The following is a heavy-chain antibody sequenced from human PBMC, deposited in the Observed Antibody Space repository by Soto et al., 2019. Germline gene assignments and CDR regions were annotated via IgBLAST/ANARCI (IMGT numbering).Heavy chain of an antibody. D-gene: IGHD3-16*02. Sequence: ASVKVSCKASGYTFTGYYMHWVRQAPGQGLEWMGWINPNSGGTNYAQKFQGRVTMTKDTSISTAYMELSRLRSDDTAVYYCARDSRYDYVWGSYRPLSPWFDPWGQGTLVTV. CDR2: INPNSGGT. J-gene: IGHJ5*02. CDR3: ARDSRYDYVWGSYRPLSPWFDP. V-gene: IGHV1-2*02. CDR1: GYTFTGYY.